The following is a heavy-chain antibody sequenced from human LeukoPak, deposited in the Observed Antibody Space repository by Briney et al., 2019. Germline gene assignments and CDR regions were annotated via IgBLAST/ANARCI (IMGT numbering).Heavy chain of an antibody. D-gene: IGHD4-17*01. Sequence: SETLSLTCTVSGGSISSYYWSWIRQPPGKGLEWIGYIHYSGSTNHNPSLKSRVTISVDTSKNQFSLKLSSVTAADTAVYYCASGDYGDFSRFDFWGQGTLVTVSS. V-gene: IGHV4-59*08. CDR3: ASGDYGDFSRFDF. CDR2: IHYSGST. J-gene: IGHJ4*02. CDR1: GGSISSYY.